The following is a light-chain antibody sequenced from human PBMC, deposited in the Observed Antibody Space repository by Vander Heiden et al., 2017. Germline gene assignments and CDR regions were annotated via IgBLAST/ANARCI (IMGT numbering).Light chain of an antibody. J-gene: IGLJ2*01. CDR2: KDN. CDR1: SLPNQD. CDR3: QSTDSADPYVI. Sequence: SNELTQPPSMSVSPGQTARITCSGDSLPNQDASWYQQKPGQAPLLMIFKDNERASGIPERFSGSSSGTTVTLNSSGVQAEDEADYYCQSTDSADPYVIFGGGTRLTVL. V-gene: IGLV3-25*03.